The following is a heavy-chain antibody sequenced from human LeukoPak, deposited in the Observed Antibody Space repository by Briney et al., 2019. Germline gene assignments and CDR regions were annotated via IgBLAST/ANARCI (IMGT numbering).Heavy chain of an antibody. J-gene: IGHJ4*02. CDR3: ARDTLYYYDSSGYYSDY. CDR1: GYSLSSCYY. V-gene: IGHV4-38-2*02. CDR2: IYHSGST. D-gene: IGHD3-22*01. Sequence: SETLSLTCAVSGYSLSSCYYWGWIRQPPGKGLEWIGSIYHSGSTYYNPSLKSRVTISVDTSKNQFSLKLSSVTAADTAVYYCARDTLYYYDSSGYYSDYWGQGTLVTVSS.